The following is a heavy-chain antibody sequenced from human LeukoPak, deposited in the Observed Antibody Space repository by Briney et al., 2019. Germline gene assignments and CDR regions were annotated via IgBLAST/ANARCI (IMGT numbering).Heavy chain of an antibody. V-gene: IGHV3-30*04. CDR1: GFTFSSYA. J-gene: IGHJ4*02. Sequence: PGRSLRLSCAASGFTFSSYAMHWGRQAPGKGLEWVAVISYDGSRKDYTDSVKGRFTISRDNPKNTLYLQMNSLRAEDTAVYFCATAPLYSSSWYFRGYFDDWGQGTLVTVSS. D-gene: IGHD6-13*01. CDR2: ISYDGSRK. CDR3: ATAPLYSSSWYFRGYFDD.